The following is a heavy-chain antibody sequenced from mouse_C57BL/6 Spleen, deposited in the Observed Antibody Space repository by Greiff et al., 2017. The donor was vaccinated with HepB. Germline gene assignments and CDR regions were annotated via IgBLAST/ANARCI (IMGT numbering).Heavy chain of an antibody. CDR1: GYTFTSYW. CDR3: ARGDSSGYYFDY. J-gene: IGHJ2*01. V-gene: IGHV1-72*01. Sequence: QVHVKQPGAELVKPGASVKLSCKASGYTFTSYWMHWVKQRPGRGLEWIGRIDPNSGGTKYNEKFKSKATLTVDKPSSTAYMQLSSLTSEDSAVYYCARGDSSGYYFDYWGQGTTLTVSS. CDR2: IDPNSGGT. D-gene: IGHD3-2*02.